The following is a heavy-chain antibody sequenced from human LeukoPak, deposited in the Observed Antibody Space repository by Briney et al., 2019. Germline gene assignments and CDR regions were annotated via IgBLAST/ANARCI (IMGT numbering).Heavy chain of an antibody. CDR2: IYTSGST. CDR3: ARELMVRGESY. D-gene: IGHD3-10*01. Sequence: SETLSLTCTVSGGSISSSSYYWSWIRQPAGKGLEWIGRIYTSGSTNYNPSLKSRVTISVDTSKNQFSLKLSSVTAADTAVYYCARELMVRGESYWGQGTLVTVSS. CDR1: GGSISSSSYY. V-gene: IGHV4-61*02. J-gene: IGHJ4*02.